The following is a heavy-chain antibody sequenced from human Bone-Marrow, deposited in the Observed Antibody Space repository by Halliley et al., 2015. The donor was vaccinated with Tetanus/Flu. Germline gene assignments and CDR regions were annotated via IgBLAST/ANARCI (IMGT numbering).Heavy chain of an antibody. V-gene: IGHV1-18*01. CDR2: LRMHDGGT. D-gene: IGHD2-15*01. CDR3: VRDPRSSAWWNASDM. J-gene: IGHJ3*02. Sequence: GWLRMHDGGTKYAQRFQGRVTVTTDTSTDTVFLELRSLTSDDTAIYYCVRDPRSSAWWNASDMWGQGTLVTVSS.